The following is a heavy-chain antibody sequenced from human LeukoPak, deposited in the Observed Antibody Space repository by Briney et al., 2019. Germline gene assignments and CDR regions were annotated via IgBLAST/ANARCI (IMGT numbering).Heavy chain of an antibody. D-gene: IGHD3-10*01. J-gene: IGHJ4*02. Sequence: GGSLRLSCAASGFIFSNSAMNWVRQAPGKGLEWVAIISYDGSNTYYADSVKGRFTISRDNSKNTLYLQMNSLRAEDTAVYYCANENYYGSGSYADHWGQGTLVTVSS. V-gene: IGHV3-30*18. CDR2: ISYDGSNT. CDR3: ANENYYGSGSYADH. CDR1: GFIFSNSA.